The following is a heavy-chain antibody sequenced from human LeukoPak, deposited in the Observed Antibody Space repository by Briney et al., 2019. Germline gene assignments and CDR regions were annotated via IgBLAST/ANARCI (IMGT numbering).Heavy chain of an antibody. Sequence: PGESLRVSCAASGFSFSSYAMSWVRQAPGKRLEWVSPISRTGTTYYADSVKGRFTSSRDNSKNTLYLQMNSLRAEDTAIYYCAKESILTGYVECWGQGTLVTVSS. J-gene: IGHJ4*02. D-gene: IGHD3-9*01. CDR1: GFSFSSYA. CDR3: AKESILTGYVEC. V-gene: IGHV3-23*01. CDR2: ISRTGTT.